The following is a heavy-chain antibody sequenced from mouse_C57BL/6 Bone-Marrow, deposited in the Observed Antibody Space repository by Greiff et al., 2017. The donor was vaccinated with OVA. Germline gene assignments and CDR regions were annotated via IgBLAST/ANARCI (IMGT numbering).Heavy chain of an antibody. Sequence: VQLQQSGAELVRPGASVKLSCTASGFNIKDDYMHWVKERPEKGLEWIGWIDPENGDTEYASKFQGKATITADTSSKTVYLHLRSLTSEDTAVYYCTTYRYWGQGTTLTVSS. CDR2: IDPENGDT. CDR3: TTYRY. CDR1: GFNIKDDY. J-gene: IGHJ2*01. V-gene: IGHV14-4*01.